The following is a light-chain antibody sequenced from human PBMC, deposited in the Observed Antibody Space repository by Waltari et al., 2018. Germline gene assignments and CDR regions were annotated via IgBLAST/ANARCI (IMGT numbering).Light chain of an antibody. CDR1: TRRRYY. Sequence: SSDLTQDPSVSVALGQTVRITCQGHTRRRYYASWYQQRPGQAPVLVLYGPGNRPSGIPDRFSGSTSGNTASLTITGAQAEDEADYYCHSRETFSTRLFGGGTRLTV. J-gene: IGLJ2*01. V-gene: IGLV3-19*01. CDR2: GPG. CDR3: HSRETFSTRL.